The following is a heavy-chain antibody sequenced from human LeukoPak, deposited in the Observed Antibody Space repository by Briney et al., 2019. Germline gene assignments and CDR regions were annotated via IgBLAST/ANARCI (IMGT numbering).Heavy chain of an antibody. D-gene: IGHD4-11*01. CDR3: AKGDGYSDYRALDI. J-gene: IGHJ3*02. CDR1: GFTFGDYA. CDR2: ITSSSNYI. V-gene: IGHV3-21*01. Sequence: GGSLRLSCTASGFTFGDYAMSWFRQAPGKGLEWVSSITSSSNYIYYADSVKGRFTISRDNAKNSLYLQMNSLRVEDTAVYYCAKGDGYSDYRALDIWGQGTMVTVSS.